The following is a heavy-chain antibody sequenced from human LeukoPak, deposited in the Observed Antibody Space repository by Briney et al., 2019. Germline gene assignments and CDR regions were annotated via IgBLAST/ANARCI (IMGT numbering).Heavy chain of an antibody. CDR2: VNPQGSGT. CDR1: GFTFSSYW. V-gene: IGHV3-74*01. Sequence: GGSLRLSCAASGFTFSSYWMHWVRQAPGKGLVWVSRVNPQGSGTSYTDSVKGRFTISRDNAKDALHLRMDNLRVEDTAVYYCARARWSSTGWFLGYWGQGPWSPSPQ. CDR3: ARARWSSTGWFLGY. D-gene: IGHD6-19*01. J-gene: IGHJ4*02.